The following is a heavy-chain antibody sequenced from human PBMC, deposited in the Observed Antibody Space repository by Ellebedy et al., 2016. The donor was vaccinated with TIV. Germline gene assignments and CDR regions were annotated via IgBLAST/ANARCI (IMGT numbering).Heavy chain of an antibody. CDR3: SRGVGQVGDL. Sequence: AASVKVSCKASGYTFASYDINWVRQAPGQGLEWLGWVSPKSDNTYYAQKFQDSVTMTWETSVSTVYMELCSLRFEDTAVYYCSRGVGQVGDLWGQGTMVTVSS. J-gene: IGHJ3*01. CDR1: GYTFASYD. CDR2: VSPKSDNT. V-gene: IGHV1-8*02.